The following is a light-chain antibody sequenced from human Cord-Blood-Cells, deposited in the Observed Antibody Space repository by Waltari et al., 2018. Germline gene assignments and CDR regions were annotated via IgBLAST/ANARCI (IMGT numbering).Light chain of an antibody. CDR3: QQRSNWPLT. V-gene: IGKV3-11*01. Sequence: DIVLTQSPATQSLSPGERASLSCRASQSVSSYLAWYQQKPGQAPRLLIYDASNRATGIPARFSGSGSGTDFTLTISSLEPEDFAVYYCQQRSNWPLTFGGGTKVEIK. CDR1: QSVSSY. J-gene: IGKJ4*01. CDR2: DAS.